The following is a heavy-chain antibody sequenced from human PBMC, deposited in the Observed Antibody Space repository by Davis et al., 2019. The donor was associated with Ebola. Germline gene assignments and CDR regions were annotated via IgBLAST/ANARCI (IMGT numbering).Heavy chain of an antibody. V-gene: IGHV4-59*08. D-gene: IGHD5-18*01. Sequence: MPSETLSLTCTVSGGSISSYYWSWIRQPPGKGLEWIGYIYYSGSTNYNPSLKSRVTISVDTSKTHYSLSLTSVTAADTAVYYCARGYPADYWGQGTLVTVSS. CDR2: IYYSGST. J-gene: IGHJ4*02. CDR1: GGSISSYY. CDR3: ARGYPADY.